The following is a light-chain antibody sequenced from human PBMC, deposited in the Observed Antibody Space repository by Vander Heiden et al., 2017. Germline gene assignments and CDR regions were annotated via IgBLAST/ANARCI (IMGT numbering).Light chain of an antibody. CDR2: WAS. CDR3: QQDDSTPYT. J-gene: IGKJ2*01. CDR1: QSVLYSSNNKNY. V-gene: IGKV4-1*01. Sequence: DIVMTQSPDSLAVSLGERATINCKSSQSVLYSSNNKNYLAWYQQKPGQPPKLLIYWASTRESGVPDPFSGSGSGTDFTLTISSLQAEDVAVYYCQQDDSTPYTFGQGTKMEIK.